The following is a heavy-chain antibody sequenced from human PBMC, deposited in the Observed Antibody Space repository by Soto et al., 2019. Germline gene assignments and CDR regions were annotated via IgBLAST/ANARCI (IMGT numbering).Heavy chain of an antibody. CDR3: ARRSFEYSSSSDPGFFDY. V-gene: IGHV4-39*01. Sequence: PSETLSLTCTVSGGSISRSSYYWGWIRQPPGKGLEWIGTIYYSGSTFYNLSLKGRVTISVDTSKTQFSLKLSSVTVADTAVYYCARRSFEYSSSSDPGFFDYWGQGTPVTSPQ. CDR2: IYYSGST. CDR1: GGSISRSSYY. J-gene: IGHJ4*02. D-gene: IGHD6-6*01.